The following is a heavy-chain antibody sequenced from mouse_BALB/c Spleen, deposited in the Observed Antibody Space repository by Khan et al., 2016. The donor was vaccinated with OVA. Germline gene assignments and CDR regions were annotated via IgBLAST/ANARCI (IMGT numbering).Heavy chain of an antibody. CDR1: GYTFTDYA. V-gene: IGHV1S137*01. Sequence: QVRLQQSGPEVVRPGVSVKISCKGSGYTFTDYAMHWVKQSHAKSLEWIGLISTYSGNTNYKQKFKGKATMTVDKSSSTAYMELARLTSEDSAIYYDTRPAYDGYYDYWGQGTTLTVSS. J-gene: IGHJ2*01. CDR3: TRPAYDGYYDY. CDR2: ISTYSGNT. D-gene: IGHD2-3*01.